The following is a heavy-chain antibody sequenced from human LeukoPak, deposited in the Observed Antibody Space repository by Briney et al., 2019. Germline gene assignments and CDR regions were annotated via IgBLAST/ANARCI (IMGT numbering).Heavy chain of an antibody. D-gene: IGHD2-2*01. CDR2: INPNSGGT. V-gene: IGHV1-2*02. CDR1: GYTFTDYY. Sequence: ASVKVSCKASGYTFTDYYMHWVRQAPGQGLEWMGWINPNSGGTNYAQKFQGRVTMTRDTSISTAYMELSRLRSDDTAVYYCARVYCSSTSCPPQFDYWGQGTLVTVSS. J-gene: IGHJ4*02. CDR3: ARVYCSSTSCPPQFDY.